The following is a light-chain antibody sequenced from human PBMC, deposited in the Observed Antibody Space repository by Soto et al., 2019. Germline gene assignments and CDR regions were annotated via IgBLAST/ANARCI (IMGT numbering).Light chain of an antibody. CDR3: SSYAPSDVV. V-gene: IGLV2-8*01. CDR2: DVN. Sequence: QSALTQPPSACGSPGQSVTISCTGTPSDVGGSNSVSWYQQHPAKAPNLMIYDVNKLPSGVPDRCSGSKSGNTAFLTVSGLQAADEAYYFCSSYAPSDVVFGGGTKLTGL. CDR1: PSDVGGSNS. J-gene: IGLJ2*01.